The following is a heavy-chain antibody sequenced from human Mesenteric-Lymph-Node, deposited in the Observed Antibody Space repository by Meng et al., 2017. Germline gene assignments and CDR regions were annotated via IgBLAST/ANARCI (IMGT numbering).Heavy chain of an antibody. J-gene: IGHJ4*02. V-gene: IGHV1-18*01. D-gene: IGHD2/OR15-2a*01. CDR3: AVDSSSTTSYGFEY. Sequence: ASVKVSCKPSGYTFAQYGISWVRQAPGRGLEWMGWITTYNGNTNYAQKFQGRAAMTTDITTNTVYMELRSLTSDDTAVYYCAVDSSSTTSYGFEYWGQGTLVTVSS. CDR1: GYTFAQYG. CDR2: ITTYNGNT.